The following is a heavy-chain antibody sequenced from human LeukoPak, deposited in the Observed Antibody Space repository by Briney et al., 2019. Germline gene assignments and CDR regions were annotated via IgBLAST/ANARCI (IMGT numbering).Heavy chain of an antibody. J-gene: IGHJ4*02. V-gene: IGHV1-2*02. CDR3: ARTMGAGYFDY. D-gene: IGHD1-26*01. CDR1: GYTFTGYY. Sequence: ASVKVSCKASGYTFTGYYMHWVRRAPGQGLEWMGWINPNSGGTNYAQKFQGRVTMTRDTSISTAYMELRSLRSDDTAVYYCARTMGAGYFDYWGQGTLVTVSS. CDR2: INPNSGGT.